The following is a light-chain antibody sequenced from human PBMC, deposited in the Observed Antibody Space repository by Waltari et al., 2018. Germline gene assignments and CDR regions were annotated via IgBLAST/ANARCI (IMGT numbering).Light chain of an antibody. CDR3: ATWDDSLNGWV. CDR1: SSNIGRNT. CDR2: IDD. J-gene: IGLJ3*02. Sequence: QSVLTQPPSASGTPGQRVTISCSGSSSNIGRNTVNWYQQLPGTAPKLLIYIDDQRPSGVTDRVSGSKCGTSASLAISGLQSEDEADYHCATWDDSLNGWVFGGGTKLTVL. V-gene: IGLV1-44*01.